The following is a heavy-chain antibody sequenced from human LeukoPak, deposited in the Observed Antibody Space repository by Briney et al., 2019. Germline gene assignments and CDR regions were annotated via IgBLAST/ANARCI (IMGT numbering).Heavy chain of an antibody. V-gene: IGHV2-5*01. CDR3: AHYGDYRFLYYFDY. D-gene: IGHD4-17*01. CDR2: IYWNDDN. CDR1: GFSLSTTGVG. J-gene: IGHJ4*02. Sequence: SGPTLVNPTQTLTLTCTFSGFSLSTTGVGVGWIRQPAGNALEWLALIYWNDDNRYNPSLKSRLTITKDTSKNQVVLKMTNMDPVDTATYYCAHYGDYRFLYYFDYWGQGTLVTVSS.